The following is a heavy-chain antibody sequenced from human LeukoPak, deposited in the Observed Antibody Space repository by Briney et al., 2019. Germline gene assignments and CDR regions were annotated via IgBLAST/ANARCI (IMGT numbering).Heavy chain of an antibody. V-gene: IGHV3-23*01. CDR3: ARTIAQYSNSWLYFYYGLDV. Sequence: GMSLRLSCAASGFTFSPYAMHWVRLAPGKGLEWVSSISGGSEDTYYADSVKGRFTISRDNSKTTMYQQMNSLRAEDTAVYYCARTIAQYSNSWLYFYYGLDVWGQGTTVSVSS. CDR2: ISGGSEDT. J-gene: IGHJ6*02. CDR1: GFTFSPYA. D-gene: IGHD6-13*01.